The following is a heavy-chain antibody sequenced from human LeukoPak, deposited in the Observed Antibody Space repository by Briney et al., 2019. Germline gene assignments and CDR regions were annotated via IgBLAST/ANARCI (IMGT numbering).Heavy chain of an antibody. Sequence: PSETLSLTCTVSGGSISSDYWSWIRQFPGKGLEWIGYIYYGGGTDYNPSLKSRVTISMDTSKNQFSLKLTSVTAADTAVYYCARAPRSWGFDYWGQGTLVTVSS. J-gene: IGHJ4*02. D-gene: IGHD7-27*01. V-gene: IGHV4-59*01. CDR2: IYYGGGT. CDR3: ARAPRSWGFDY. CDR1: GGSISSDY.